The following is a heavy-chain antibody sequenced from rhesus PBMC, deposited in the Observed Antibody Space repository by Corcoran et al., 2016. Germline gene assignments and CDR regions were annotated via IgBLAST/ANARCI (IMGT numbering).Heavy chain of an antibody. Sequence: QVQLQESGPGVVKPSETLSLTCAVSGGSISSGYDWSWIRQLPGKGLEGIGYIYGSSGSTNSNPSLANRVTSSKDASKTQFSLKLSSVTAADTAVYYCARSSIVGTTNSLDVWGRGVLVTVSS. CDR1: GGSISSGYD. J-gene: IGHJ5-2*02. CDR2: IYGSSGST. V-gene: IGHV4-76*01. CDR3: ARSSIVGTTNSLDV. D-gene: IGHD1-44*01.